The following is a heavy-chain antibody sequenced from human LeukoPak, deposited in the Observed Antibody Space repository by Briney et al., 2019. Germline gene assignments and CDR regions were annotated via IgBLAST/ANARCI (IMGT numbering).Heavy chain of an antibody. CDR1: GFTFSSYG. J-gene: IGHJ4*02. CDR3: ARDGGGATGGYFDY. Sequence: GGSLRLSCAASGFTFSSYGMHWVRQAPGKGLEWVAVIWYDGSNKYYADSVKGRFTISRDNSKNTLYLQMNSLRAEDTAVCYCARDGGGATGGYFDYWGQGTLVTVSS. D-gene: IGHD1-26*01. CDR2: IWYDGSNK. V-gene: IGHV3-33*01.